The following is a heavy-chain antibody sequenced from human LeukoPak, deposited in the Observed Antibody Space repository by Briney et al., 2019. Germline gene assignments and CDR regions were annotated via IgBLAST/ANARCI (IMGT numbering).Heavy chain of an antibody. Sequence: SETLSLTCTVSGGSISSSNYYWGWIRQPPGKGLEWIGSISYSGSTYYNPSLKSRVTISVDASKNQFSLNLSSVTAADTAVYYCARSLGIIRASDIWGQGTMVTVSS. V-gene: IGHV4-39*01. J-gene: IGHJ3*02. CDR2: ISYSGST. CDR1: GGSISSSNYY. CDR3: ARSLGIIRASDI. D-gene: IGHD3-10*01.